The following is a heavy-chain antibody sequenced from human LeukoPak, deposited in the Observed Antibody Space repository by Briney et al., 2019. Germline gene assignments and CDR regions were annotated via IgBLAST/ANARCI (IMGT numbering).Heavy chain of an antibody. CDR3: ARDESYYEILTGSGGTNFDY. J-gene: IGHJ4*02. D-gene: IGHD3-9*01. Sequence: GGSLRPSCAASGFRVSSYGMHWVRQAPGKGLEWVAYISSSGTTTHYAESVKGRFTISRDTAENSLSLQMDSLRAEDTGLYYCARDESYYEILTGSGGTNFDYWGQGTLVSVSS. V-gene: IGHV3-48*01. CDR1: GFRVSSYG. CDR2: ISSSGTTT.